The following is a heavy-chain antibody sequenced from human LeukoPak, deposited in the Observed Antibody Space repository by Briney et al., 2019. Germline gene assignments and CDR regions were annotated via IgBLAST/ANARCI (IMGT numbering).Heavy chain of an antibody. CDR2: INHSGST. CDR1: GGSFSGYY. CDR3: ARDVRGYSSFYMDV. D-gene: IGHD5-18*01. Sequence: PSETLSLTCAVYGGSFSGYYWSWIRQPPGKGLEWIGEINHSGSTNYNPSLKSRVTISVDTSKNQFSLKLSSVTAADTAVYYCARDVRGYSSFYMDVWGKGTTVTISS. J-gene: IGHJ6*03. V-gene: IGHV4-34*01.